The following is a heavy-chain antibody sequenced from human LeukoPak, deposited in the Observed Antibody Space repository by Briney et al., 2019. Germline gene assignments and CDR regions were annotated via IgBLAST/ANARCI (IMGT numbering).Heavy chain of an antibody. Sequence: SETLSLTCTVSGGSISSGSYYWSWIRQPAGKGLEWIGRIYTSGSTNYNPPLKSRVTISVDTSKNQFSLKLSSVTAADTAVYYCARRVTMIYDAFDIWGQGTMVTVSS. CDR2: IYTSGST. V-gene: IGHV4-61*02. J-gene: IGHJ3*02. CDR1: GGSISSGSYY. D-gene: IGHD3-22*01. CDR3: ARRVTMIYDAFDI.